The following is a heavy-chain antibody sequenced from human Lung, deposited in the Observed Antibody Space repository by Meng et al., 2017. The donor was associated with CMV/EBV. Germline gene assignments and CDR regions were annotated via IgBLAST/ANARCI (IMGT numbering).Heavy chain of an antibody. CDR3: ANSPGVYGYFIDD. CDR2: ISVSGLST. J-gene: IGHJ4*02. D-gene: IGHD5-18*01. Sequence: SCAASGFTFSNYSISWVRQAPGKGLEWVPTISVSGLSTYSADSVKGRSTITRDNSKNTLYLQMFNLRAADKAVYYCANSPGVYGYFIDDWGQGTLVTVSS. CDR1: GFTFSNYS. V-gene: IGHV3-23*01.